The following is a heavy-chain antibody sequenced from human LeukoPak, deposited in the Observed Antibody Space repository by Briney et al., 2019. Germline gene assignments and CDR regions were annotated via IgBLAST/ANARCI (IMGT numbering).Heavy chain of an antibody. CDR1: GYSISSGYY. D-gene: IGHD3-3*01. CDR3: ARGLPACDFWSGYYRSTWFDP. V-gene: IGHV4-38-2*02. Sequence: SETLSLTCTVSGYSISSGYYWGWIRQPPGKGLEWIGSIYYSGSTYYNPSLKSRVTISVDTSKNQFSLKLSSVTAADTAVYYCARGLPACDFWSGYYRSTWFDPWGQGTLVTVSS. J-gene: IGHJ5*02. CDR2: IYYSGST.